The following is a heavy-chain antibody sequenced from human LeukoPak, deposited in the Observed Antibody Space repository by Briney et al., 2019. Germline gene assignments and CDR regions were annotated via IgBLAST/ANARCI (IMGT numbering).Heavy chain of an antibody. J-gene: IGHJ5*02. Sequence: ASVKVSCKASGYTFTSYGISWVRQAPGQGLEWMGWISAYNGNTNYAQKLQGRVTMTTDTSTSTAYMELRSLSSDDTAVYYCARDSKTSGIAAAGHWFDPWGQGTLVTVSS. CDR1: GYTFTSYG. CDR3: ARDSKTSGIAAAGHWFDP. D-gene: IGHD6-13*01. CDR2: ISAYNGNT. V-gene: IGHV1-18*01.